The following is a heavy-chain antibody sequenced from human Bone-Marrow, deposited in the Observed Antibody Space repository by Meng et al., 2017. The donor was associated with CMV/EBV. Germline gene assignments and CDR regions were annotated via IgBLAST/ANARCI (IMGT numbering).Heavy chain of an antibody. D-gene: IGHD3-16*01. CDR3: ARWGMNTAYFDF. CDR1: GGSFSNYY. V-gene: IGHV4-34*01. CDR2: IDHSGST. J-gene: IGHJ4*02. Sequence: LTGAVYGGSFSNYYWSWLRQPPGKGLEWFGEIDHSGSTSYNPSLKSRVTISVDTSKNQFSLRLSSVTAADTAVYYCARWGMNTAYFDFWGQGTLVTVSS.